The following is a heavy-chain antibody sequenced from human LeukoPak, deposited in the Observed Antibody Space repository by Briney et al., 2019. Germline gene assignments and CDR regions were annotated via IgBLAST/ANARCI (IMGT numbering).Heavy chain of an antibody. CDR2: IYPGDSDT. J-gene: IGHJ4*02. CDR3: ARQRRTNMVPVDFDY. D-gene: IGHD4/OR15-4a*01. V-gene: IGHV5-51*01. Sequence: NHGESLKISCKGSGYSFTSYWIGWVRQMPGKGLECMGIIYPGDSDTRYSPSFQGQVTISADSSITTACLQWSSLKASDTAMYYCARQRRTNMVPVDFDYWGQGTLVTVSS. CDR1: GYSFTSYW.